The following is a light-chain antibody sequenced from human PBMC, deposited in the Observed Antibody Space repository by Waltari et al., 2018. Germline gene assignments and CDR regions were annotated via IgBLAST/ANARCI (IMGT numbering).Light chain of an antibody. CDR2: VNSDGSH. Sequence: QLVLTQSPSASASLGASVKLTCTLSSGHITNVIAWHQQQPGKGPRYLMKVNSDGSHRKGDDIPDRFSGSGSGPERYLTISSLQSEDEADYYCETRGHGTWVFGGGTKLTVL. J-gene: IGLJ3*02. CDR1: SGHITNV. CDR3: ETRGHGTWV. V-gene: IGLV4-69*01.